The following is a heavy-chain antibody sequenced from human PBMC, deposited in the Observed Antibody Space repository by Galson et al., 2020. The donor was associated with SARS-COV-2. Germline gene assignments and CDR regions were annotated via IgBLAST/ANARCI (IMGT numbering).Heavy chain of an antibody. Sequence: TGGSLRLSCSASGFTFSSYAMHWVRQAPGKGLEYVSAISSNGGSTYYADSVKGRFTISRDNSKNTLYLQMSSLRAEDTAVYYCVKGAGSSLLDYYYGMDVWGQGTTVTVSS. V-gene: IGHV3-64D*08. CDR2: ISSNGGST. CDR1: GFTFSSYA. J-gene: IGHJ6*02. D-gene: IGHD3-10*01. CDR3: VKGAGSSLLDYYYGMDV.